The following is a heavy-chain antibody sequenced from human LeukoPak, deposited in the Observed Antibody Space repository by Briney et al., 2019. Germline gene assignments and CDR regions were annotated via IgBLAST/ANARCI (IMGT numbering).Heavy chain of an antibody. Sequence: GRSLRLSCAASGFTFSSYGMHWVRQAPGKGLEWVAVISYDGSNKYYADSVKGRFTISRDNSKNTLYLQMNSLRAKDTAVYYCAREPMTTVTTDYWGQGTLVTVSS. D-gene: IGHD4-17*01. CDR1: GFTFSSYG. V-gene: IGHV3-30*03. CDR3: AREPMTTVTTDY. J-gene: IGHJ4*02. CDR2: ISYDGSNK.